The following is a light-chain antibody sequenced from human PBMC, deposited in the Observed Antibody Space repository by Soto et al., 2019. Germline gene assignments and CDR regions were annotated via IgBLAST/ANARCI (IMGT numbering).Light chain of an antibody. Sequence: SALTQPASVSGSPGQSITISCTGTSSDVGAYSYLSWYQQHPGKAPKVIIYEVTNRPSGVSSRFSGSKSGNTASLTIYGLQAEDEADYYCSSYTNTDSYVFGTGTKVT. J-gene: IGLJ1*01. CDR2: EVT. CDR3: SSYTNTDSYV. V-gene: IGLV2-14*01. CDR1: SSDVGAYSY.